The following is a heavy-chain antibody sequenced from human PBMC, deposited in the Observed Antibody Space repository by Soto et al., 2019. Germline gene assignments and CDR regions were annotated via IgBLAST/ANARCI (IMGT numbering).Heavy chain of an antibody. CDR2: IKEDGSEE. Sequence: EVQLVESGGGLVQPGGSLRLSCAASGFTFSTYWMNWVRQAPGKGLQWGANIKEDGSEEYYVDAVKGRFTISRENSKNSLYLDMTSLRGEDTAVYYCARDWGAPGRGSALGYYYHFGMDVWGQGTTVTVPS. CDR3: ARDWGAPGRGSALGYYYHFGMDV. V-gene: IGHV3-7*05. CDR1: GFTFSTYW. J-gene: IGHJ6*02. D-gene: IGHD3-16*01.